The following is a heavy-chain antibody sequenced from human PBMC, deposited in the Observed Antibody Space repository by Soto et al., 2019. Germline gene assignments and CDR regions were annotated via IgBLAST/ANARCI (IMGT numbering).Heavy chain of an antibody. J-gene: IGHJ5*02. D-gene: IGHD3-9*01. CDR2: ISAYNGNT. CDR3: ARDLRVRYFDWPLGFDP. Sequence: ASVKVSCKASGYTFTSYGISWVRQAPGQGLEWMGWISAYNGNTNYAQKLQGRVTLTTDTSTSTAYMELRSLRSDDTAVYYCARDLRVRYFDWPLGFDPWGQGTLVTVSS. CDR1: GYTFTSYG. V-gene: IGHV1-18*01.